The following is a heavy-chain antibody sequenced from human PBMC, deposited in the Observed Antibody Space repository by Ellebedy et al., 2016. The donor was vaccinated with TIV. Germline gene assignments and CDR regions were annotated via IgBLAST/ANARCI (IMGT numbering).Heavy chain of an antibody. V-gene: IGHV3-21*01. J-gene: IGHJ3*02. CDR1: GFTFSSYW. CDR3: ARLGWELRLASAFDI. Sequence: GGSLRLXXAASGFTFSSYWMSWVRQAPGKGLEWVSSISSSSSYIYYADSVKGRFTISRDNAKNSLYLQMNSLRAEDTAVYYCARLGWELRLASAFDIWGQGTMVTVSS. CDR2: ISSSSSYI. D-gene: IGHD1-26*01.